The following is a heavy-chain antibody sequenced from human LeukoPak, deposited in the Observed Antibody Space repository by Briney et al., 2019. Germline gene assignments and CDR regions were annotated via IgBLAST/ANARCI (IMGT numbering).Heavy chain of an antibody. D-gene: IGHD6-13*01. CDR1: GFTFSSYS. J-gene: IGHJ3*02. CDR3: ARERDSSSWYAFDI. V-gene: IGHV3-48*02. Sequence: GGSLRLSCAASGFTFSSYSLNWVRQAPGKGLEWVSHISSSSSTIYYGDSVKGRFTISRDNAKNSLYLQMNSLRDEDTAVYYCARERDSSSWYAFDIWGRGTMVTVSS. CDR2: ISSSSSTI.